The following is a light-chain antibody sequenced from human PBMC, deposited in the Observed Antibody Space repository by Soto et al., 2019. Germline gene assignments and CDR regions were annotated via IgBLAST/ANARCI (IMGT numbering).Light chain of an antibody. CDR3: SSYAGSNNFGV. V-gene: IGLV1-40*01. J-gene: IGLJ1*01. Sequence: QSGLTQPPSVSGAPGQRVTISCTGSSSNIGAGYDVHWYQQLPGTAPKLLIYGNNNRPSGVPDRFSGSKSGNTASLTVSGLQAEDEADYYCSSYAGSNNFGVFGTGTKVTVL. CDR2: GNN. CDR1: SSNIGAGYD.